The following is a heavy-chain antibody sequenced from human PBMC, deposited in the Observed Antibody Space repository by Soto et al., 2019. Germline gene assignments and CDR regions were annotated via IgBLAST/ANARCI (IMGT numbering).Heavy chain of an antibody. V-gene: IGHV1-69*13. CDR3: ARATEYYDSSGYLGPIYAFDI. J-gene: IGHJ3*02. CDR2: IIPIFGTA. Sequence: SVKVSCKASGGTFSSYAISWVRQAPGQGLEWMGGIIPIFGTANYAQKFQGRVTITADESTSTAYMELSSLRSEDTAVYYCARATEYYDSSGYLGPIYAFDIWGQGTMVTVSS. CDR1: GGTFSSYA. D-gene: IGHD3-22*01.